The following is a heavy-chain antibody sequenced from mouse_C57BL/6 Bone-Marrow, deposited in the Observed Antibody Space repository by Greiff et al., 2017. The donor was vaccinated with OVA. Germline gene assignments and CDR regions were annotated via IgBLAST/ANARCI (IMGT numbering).Heavy chain of an antibody. J-gene: IGHJ4*01. CDR2: INPNNGGT. Sequence: VQLQQSGPELVKPGASVKISCKASGYTFTDYYMNWVKQSHGKSLEWIGDINPNNGGTSYNQKFKGKATLTVDKSSSTAYMELRSLTSEDSAVYYCARGVYYDYDGDLSMDYWGQGTSVTVSS. D-gene: IGHD2-4*01. CDR3: ARGVYYDYDGDLSMDY. CDR1: GYTFTDYY. V-gene: IGHV1-26*01.